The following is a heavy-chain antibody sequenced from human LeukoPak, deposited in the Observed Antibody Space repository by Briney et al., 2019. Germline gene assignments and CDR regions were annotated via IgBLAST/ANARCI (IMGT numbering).Heavy chain of an antibody. J-gene: IGHJ4*02. V-gene: IGHV4-59*01. D-gene: IGHD3-22*01. CDR2: IYYSGNT. Sequence: SETLSLTCTVSGGSISTYYWSWIRQPPGKGLEWIGYIYYSGNTNCNPSLKSRVTISIDTSKNQFSLKLTSVTAADTAVYYCARGRDYYDSSGYYFYWGQGTLVTVSS. CDR3: ARGRDYYDSSGYYFY. CDR1: GGSISTYY.